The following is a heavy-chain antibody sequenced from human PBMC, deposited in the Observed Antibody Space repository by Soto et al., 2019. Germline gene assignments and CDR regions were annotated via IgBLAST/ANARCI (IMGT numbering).Heavy chain of an antibody. V-gene: IGHV4-30-4*01. D-gene: IGHD3-9*01. CDR3: ARGLTNLNWFDP. CDR2: IYYSGST. J-gene: IGHJ5*02. CDR1: GGSISSGDYY. Sequence: SETLSLTCTVSGGSISSGDYYWSWIRQPPGKGLEWIGYIYYSGSTYYNPSLKSRVTISVDTSKNQFSLKLSSVTAADTAVYYCARGLTNLNWFDPWGQGTLVTVS.